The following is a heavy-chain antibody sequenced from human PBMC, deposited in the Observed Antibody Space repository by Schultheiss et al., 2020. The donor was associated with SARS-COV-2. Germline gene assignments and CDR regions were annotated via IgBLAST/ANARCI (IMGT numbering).Heavy chain of an antibody. V-gene: IGHV4-31*09. CDR2: IYYSGST. J-gene: IGHJ6*02. D-gene: IGHD2-2*01. CDR1: GGSISSGGYY. Sequence: SETLSLTCTVSGGSISSGGYYWSWIRQHPGKGLEWIGYIYYSGSTYYNPSLKSRINISVDTSKRQFSLKLKSVTAADTATYYCSCTRYYYHGLDVWGQGTTVTVSS. CDR3: SCTRYYYHGLDV.